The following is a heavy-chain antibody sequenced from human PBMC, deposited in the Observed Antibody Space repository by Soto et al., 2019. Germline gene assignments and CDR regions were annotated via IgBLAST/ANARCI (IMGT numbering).Heavy chain of an antibody. CDR3: AKDSDYYDSSGYGY. Sequence: PGGSLRLSCAASGFTFSSYAMSWVRQAPGKGLEWASAISGSGGSTYYADSVKGRFTISRDNSKNTLYLQMNSLRAEDTAVYYCAKDSDYYDSSGYGYWGQGTLVTVSS. D-gene: IGHD3-22*01. V-gene: IGHV3-23*01. CDR2: ISGSGGST. J-gene: IGHJ4*02. CDR1: GFTFSSYA.